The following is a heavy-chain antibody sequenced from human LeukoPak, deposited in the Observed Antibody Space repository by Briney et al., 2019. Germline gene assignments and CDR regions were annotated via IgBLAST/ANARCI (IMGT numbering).Heavy chain of an antibody. CDR1: GGSISSYY. CDR3: ARDAGLSRLAYCGGDCYHAFDI. D-gene: IGHD2-21*02. V-gene: IGHV4-59*12. Sequence: SETLSLTCTVSGGSISSYYWSWIRQPPGKGLEWIGYIYYSGSTNYNPSLKSRVTISVDKSKNQFSLKLSSVTAADTAVYYCARDAGLSRLAYCGGDCYHAFDIWGQGTIVTVSS. CDR2: IYYSGST. J-gene: IGHJ3*02.